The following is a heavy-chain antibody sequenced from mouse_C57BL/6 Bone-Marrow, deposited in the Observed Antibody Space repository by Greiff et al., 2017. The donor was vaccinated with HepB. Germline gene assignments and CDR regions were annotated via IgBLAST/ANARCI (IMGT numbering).Heavy chain of an antibody. D-gene: IGHD2-1*01. Sequence: VQLQQSGAELVRPGASVKLSCKASGYTFTDYYINWVKQRPGQGLEWIARIYPGSGNTYYNEKFKGKATLTAEKSSSTAYMQLSSLTSEDSAVYFCARGIYPYYFDCWGQGTTLTVSS. J-gene: IGHJ2*01. V-gene: IGHV1-76*01. CDR1: GYTFTDYY. CDR2: IYPGSGNT. CDR3: ARGIYPYYFDC.